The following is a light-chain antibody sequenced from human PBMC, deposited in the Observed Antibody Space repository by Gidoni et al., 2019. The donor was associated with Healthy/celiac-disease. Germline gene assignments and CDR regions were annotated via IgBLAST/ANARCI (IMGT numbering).Light chain of an antibody. CDR3: QQGSSFPLT. Sequence: DIQMNQSPSSVSASVGDRVIITCRASQDIGSWLAWYQQTPGMAPKLLIYAASSLRSGVPSRFSGSGSGTDFILTISSLQPEDFATYYCQQGSSFPLTFGQGTRLEIK. CDR2: AAS. V-gene: IGKV1-12*01. J-gene: IGKJ5*01. CDR1: QDIGSW.